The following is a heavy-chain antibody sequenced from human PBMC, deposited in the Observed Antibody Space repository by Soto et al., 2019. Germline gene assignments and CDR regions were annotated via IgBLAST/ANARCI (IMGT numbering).Heavy chain of an antibody. CDR1: GGSISSYY. CDR2: IYYSGST. J-gene: IGHJ4*02. V-gene: IGHV4-59*08. D-gene: IGHD6-6*01. Sequence: PSETLSLTCTVSGGSISSYYWSWIRQPPGKGLEWIGYIYYSGSTNYNPSLKSRVTISVDASKNQFSLKLSSVTAADTAVYYCARHNLRIAARPGVQLDYWGQGTLATSPQ. CDR3: ARHNLRIAARPGVQLDY.